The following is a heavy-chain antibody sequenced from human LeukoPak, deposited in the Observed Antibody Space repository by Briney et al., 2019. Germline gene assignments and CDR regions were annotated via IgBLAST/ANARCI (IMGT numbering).Heavy chain of an antibody. CDR3: ARDYSSSWYSSIYYYYYYMDV. Sequence: GGSLRLSCAASGFTFSSYAMSWVRQAPGKGLEWVSAISGSGGSTYYADSVKGRFTISRDNSKNTLYLQMNSLRAEDTAVYYCARDYSSSWYSSIYYYYYYMDVWGKGTTVTISS. D-gene: IGHD6-13*01. J-gene: IGHJ6*03. CDR1: GFTFSSYA. CDR2: ISGSGGST. V-gene: IGHV3-23*01.